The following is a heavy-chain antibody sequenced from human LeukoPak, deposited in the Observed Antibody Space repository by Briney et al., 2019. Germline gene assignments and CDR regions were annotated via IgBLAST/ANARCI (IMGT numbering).Heavy chain of an antibody. CDR3: AKDLARQHIVVVTASRGFDY. Sequence: SETLSLTCTVSGGSISSYYWSWIRQPPGKGLEWIGYIYYSGSTNYNPSLKSRVTISVDTSKNQFSLKLSSVTAADTAVYYCAKDLARQHIVVVTASRGFDYWGQGTLVTVSS. CDR1: GGSISSYY. D-gene: IGHD2-21*02. J-gene: IGHJ4*02. CDR2: IYYSGST. V-gene: IGHV4-59*01.